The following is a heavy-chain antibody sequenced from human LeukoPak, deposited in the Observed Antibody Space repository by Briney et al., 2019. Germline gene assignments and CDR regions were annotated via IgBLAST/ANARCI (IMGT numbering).Heavy chain of an antibody. CDR2: IIPIFGTA. D-gene: IGHD3-9*01. CDR3: AYYDILTGYYSDY. Sequence: ASVKVSCKASGGTFSSYATSWVRQAPGQGLEWMGGIIPIFGTANYAQKFQGRVTITADESTSTAYMELSSLRSEDTAVYYCAYYDILTGYYSDYWGQGTLVTVSS. CDR1: GGTFSSYA. V-gene: IGHV1-69*13. J-gene: IGHJ4*02.